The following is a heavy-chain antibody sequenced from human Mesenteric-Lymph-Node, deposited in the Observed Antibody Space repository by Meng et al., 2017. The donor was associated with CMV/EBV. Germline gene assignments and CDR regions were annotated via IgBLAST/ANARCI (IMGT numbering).Heavy chain of an antibody. J-gene: IGHJ4*02. V-gene: IGHV3-21*01. CDR1: GFTFSNAW. D-gene: IGHD2-2*01. Sequence: GGSLRLSCAASGFTFSNAWMSWVRQAPGKGLEWVSSISSSSSNIYYADSVKGRFTISRDNAKNSLYLQMNSLRAEETAVYYCARDYCSSTSCYYYFDYWGQGTLVTVSS. CDR2: ISSSSSNI. CDR3: ARDYCSSTSCYYYFDY.